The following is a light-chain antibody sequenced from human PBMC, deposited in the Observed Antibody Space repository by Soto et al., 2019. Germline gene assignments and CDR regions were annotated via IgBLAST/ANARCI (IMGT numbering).Light chain of an antibody. CDR3: AAWDDSLNGYV. J-gene: IGLJ1*01. V-gene: IGLV1-44*01. Sequence: QSVRTQPPSGSGTPGQRVTIYCSGGSSNIGTNAVNWYQQLPGTAPKLLIYNNNQRPSGVPDRFSGSKSGTSASLAISGLQSDDEADHYCAAWDDSLNGYVFGTGTKVTVL. CDR2: NNN. CDR1: SSNIGTNA.